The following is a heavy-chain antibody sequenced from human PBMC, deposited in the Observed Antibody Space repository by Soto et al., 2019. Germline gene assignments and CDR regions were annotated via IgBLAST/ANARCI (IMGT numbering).Heavy chain of an antibody. CDR1: VGSFSGYY. D-gene: IGHD2-2*01. CDR3: ARGKRGRYCSSTSCLNYYYYYMDV. J-gene: IGHJ6*03. CDR2: INHSGST. V-gene: IGHV4-34*01. Sequence: PSETLSLTCAVYVGSFSGYYWSWIRQPPGKGLEWIGEINHSGSTNYNPSLKSRVTISVDTSKNQFSLKLSSVTAADTAVYYCARGKRGRYCSSTSCLNYYYYYMDVWGKGTTVTVSS.